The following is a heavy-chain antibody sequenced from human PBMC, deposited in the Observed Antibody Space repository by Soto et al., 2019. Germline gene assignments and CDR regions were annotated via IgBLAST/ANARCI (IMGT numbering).Heavy chain of an antibody. D-gene: IGHD3-3*01. CDR1: GFTVNSNY. Sequence: PVGSLRLSCAASGFTVNSNYMTWVRQAPGKGLEWVSVIHNGGSTYYADSVKGRFTFSRDSSKNTLYLQINSLRADDTAVYYCARVQVLQFLEWFPDYWGQGTLVTVSS. J-gene: IGHJ4*02. V-gene: IGHV3-53*01. CDR3: ARVQVLQFLEWFPDY. CDR2: IHNGGST.